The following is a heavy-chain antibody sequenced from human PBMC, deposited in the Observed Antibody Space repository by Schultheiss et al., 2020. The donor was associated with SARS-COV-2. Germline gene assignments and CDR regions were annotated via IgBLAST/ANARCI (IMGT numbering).Heavy chain of an antibody. CDR2: IYHSGST. CDR1: GGSFSGYY. J-gene: IGHJ4*02. D-gene: IGHD5-24*01. CDR3: AVGMATMGDY. Sequence: SETLSLTCAVYGGSFSGYYWSWIRQPPGKGLEWIGYIYHSGSTYYNPSLKSRVTISVDTSKNQFSLKLSSVTAADTAVYYCAVGMATMGDYWGQGTLVTVSS. V-gene: IGHV4-34*01.